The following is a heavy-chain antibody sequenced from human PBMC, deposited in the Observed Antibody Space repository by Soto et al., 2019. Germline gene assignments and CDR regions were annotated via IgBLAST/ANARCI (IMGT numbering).Heavy chain of an antibody. Sequence: SQTLSLTCTVSSSPINSRYYWGWIRQTPGKGLEWVASIYHSGSTHYNPSLKSRATISVDTSNNQFSLRLSSVTAADTAIYYCPRRHRGREFGLWGQGA. CDR3: PRRHRGREFGL. V-gene: IGHV4-38-2*02. D-gene: IGHD3-16*01. CDR2: IYHSGST. CDR1: SSPINSRYY. J-gene: IGHJ4*02.